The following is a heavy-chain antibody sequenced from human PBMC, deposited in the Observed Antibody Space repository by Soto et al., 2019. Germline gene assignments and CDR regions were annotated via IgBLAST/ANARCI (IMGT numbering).Heavy chain of an antibody. J-gene: IGHJ4*02. CDR2: INAGNGNT. V-gene: IGHV1-3*01. D-gene: IGHD1-20*01. CDR1: GYTFTSYA. Sequence: ASVKVSCKASGYTFTSYAMHWVRQAPGQRLEWMGWINAGNGNTKYSQKFQGRVTITRDTSASTAYMELSSLRSEDTAVYYCERGITLPTRLGYWGQGTLVTVSS. CDR3: ERGITLPTRLGY.